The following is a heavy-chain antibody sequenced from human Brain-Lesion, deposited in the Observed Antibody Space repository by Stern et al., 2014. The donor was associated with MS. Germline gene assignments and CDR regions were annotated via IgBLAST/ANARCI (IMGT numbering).Heavy chain of an antibody. CDR3: ARGRVVPGFQYYATDV. V-gene: IGHV4-61*02. J-gene: IGHJ6*02. CDR1: GGSISSGGYY. CDR2: IFNSGRT. Sequence: VQLLESGPGLVKPSQTLSLSCTVSGGSISSGGYYWSWIRQPAGKGLEWIGRIFNSGRTRYKPSLKSRVTISIDTSKTQFSLRLNSMTAADTAVYYCARGRVVPGFQYYATDVWGQGTTVIVSS. D-gene: IGHD2-2*01.